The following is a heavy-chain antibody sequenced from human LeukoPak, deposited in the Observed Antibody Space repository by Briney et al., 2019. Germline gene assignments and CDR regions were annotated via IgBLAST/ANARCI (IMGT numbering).Heavy chain of an antibody. Sequence: GESLKISCEASGYSFTNYWIGWVRQMPGKGLEWMGIIYPGDSESKYSPSFQGQVTISADKSISTAYLQWSSLKASDTAMYYCATTLYSGIYGDAFDIWGQGTMVLVSS. D-gene: IGHD4-11*01. CDR2: IYPGDSES. CDR3: ATTLYSGIYGDAFDI. V-gene: IGHV5-51*01. CDR1: GYSFTNYW. J-gene: IGHJ3*02.